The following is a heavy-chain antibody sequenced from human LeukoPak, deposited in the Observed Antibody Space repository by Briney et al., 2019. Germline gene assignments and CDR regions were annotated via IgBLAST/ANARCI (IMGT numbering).Heavy chain of an antibody. J-gene: IGHJ3*02. CDR2: IIPIFGTA. V-gene: IGHV1-69*05. CDR3: ARDFWSGYYNKDAFDI. CDR1: GFTFSSYA. Sequence: TGGSLRLSCAASGFTFSSYAISWVRQAPGQGLEWVGGIIPIFGTANYAQKFQGRVTITTDESTSTAYMELSSLRSEDTAVYYCARDFWSGYYNKDAFDIWGQGTMVTVSS. D-gene: IGHD3-3*01.